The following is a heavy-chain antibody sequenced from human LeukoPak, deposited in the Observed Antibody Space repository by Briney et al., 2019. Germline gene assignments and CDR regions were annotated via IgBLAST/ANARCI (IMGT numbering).Heavy chain of an antibody. J-gene: IGHJ4*02. V-gene: IGHV3-23*01. CDR3: AKENTKTPIRPGEATVTKGYFDY. CDR1: GFTFSTYG. Sequence: EGTLRLSCAASGFTFSTYGMSWVRQAPGKGLEWAAAITGSGGSTFYADSVKGRFTISRDNSKNTLYLRMNSLRAEDTAVYYCAKENTKTPIRPGEATVTKGYFDYWGQGTLVTVSS. D-gene: IGHD4-17*01. CDR2: ITGSGGST.